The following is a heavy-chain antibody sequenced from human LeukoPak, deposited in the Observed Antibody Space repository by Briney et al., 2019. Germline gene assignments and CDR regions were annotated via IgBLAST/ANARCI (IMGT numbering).Heavy chain of an antibody. CDR1: GFTYNNYG. V-gene: IGHV3-33*01. J-gene: IGHJ4*02. CDR2: IWYDGSNT. D-gene: IGHD6-6*01. CDR3: AREGTGRPYDY. Sequence: GGSLRLSCAALGFTYNNYGMHWVRQAPGQGVEWVAVIWYDGSNTYYADSVEGRFTIPRDNSKNTLSLQMNSLRAEDTAVYFCAREGTGRPYDYWGQGTLVTVSP.